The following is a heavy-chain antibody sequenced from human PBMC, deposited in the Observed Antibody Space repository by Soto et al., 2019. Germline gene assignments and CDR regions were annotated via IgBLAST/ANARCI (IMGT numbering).Heavy chain of an antibody. D-gene: IGHD3-22*01. Sequence: GGSLRLSCAASGFTFSSYAMSWVRQAPGKGLEWVSAISGSGGSTYYADSVKGRFTISRDNSKNTLYLQMNSLRAEDTAVYYCAKCQPREAMIVVGPLDYWGQGTLVTVSS. V-gene: IGHV3-23*01. CDR3: AKCQPREAMIVVGPLDY. CDR1: GFTFSSYA. J-gene: IGHJ4*02. CDR2: ISGSGGST.